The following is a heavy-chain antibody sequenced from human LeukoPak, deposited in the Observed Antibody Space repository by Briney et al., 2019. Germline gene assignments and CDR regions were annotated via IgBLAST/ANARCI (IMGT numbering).Heavy chain of an antibody. CDR2: ISSSSYI. CDR3: ARDYSSGWFDY. CDR1: GFTFSSYS. J-gene: IGHJ4*02. D-gene: IGHD6-19*01. V-gene: IGHV3-21*01. Sequence: GGSLRLSCAASGFTFSSYSMNWVRQAPGKGLEWVSSISSSSYIYFADSVKGRFTISRDNAKNSLYLQMNSLRAEDTAVYYCARDYSSGWFDYWGQGTLVTVSS.